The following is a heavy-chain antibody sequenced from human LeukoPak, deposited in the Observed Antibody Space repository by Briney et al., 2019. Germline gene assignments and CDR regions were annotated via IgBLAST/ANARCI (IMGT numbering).Heavy chain of an antibody. Sequence: GGSLRLSCAASGSTFSDYYMSWIRQAPGKGLEWVSYISSSGSTIYYADSVKGRFTISRDNAKNSLYLQMNSLRAEDTAVYYCARDPTAMAQDDYWGQGTLVTVSS. CDR2: ISSSGSTI. CDR1: GSTFSDYY. V-gene: IGHV3-11*01. CDR3: ARDPTAMAQDDY. D-gene: IGHD5-18*01. J-gene: IGHJ4*02.